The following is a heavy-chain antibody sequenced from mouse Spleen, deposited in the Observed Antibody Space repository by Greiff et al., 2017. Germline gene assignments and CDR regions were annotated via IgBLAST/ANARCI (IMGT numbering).Heavy chain of an antibody. J-gene: IGHJ2*01. CDR1: GFTFSSYA. V-gene: IGHV5-9-1*01. Sequence: EVMLVESGGGLVKPGGSLKLSCAASGFTFSSYAMSWVRQTPEKRLEWVATISSGGSYTYYPDSVKGRFTISRDNAKNTLYLQMSSLRSEDTAMYYCARHGYDGYYWGFGYWGQGTTLTVSS. CDR3: ARHGYDGYYWGFGY. D-gene: IGHD2-3*01. CDR2: ISSGGSYT.